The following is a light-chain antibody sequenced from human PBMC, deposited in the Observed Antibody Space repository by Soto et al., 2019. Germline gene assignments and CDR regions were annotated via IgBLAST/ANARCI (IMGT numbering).Light chain of an antibody. J-gene: IGKJ1*01. CDR1: QSVTANY. V-gene: IGKV3-20*01. Sequence: EIALTQSPGTLSLSPGERATLSCTASQSVTANYLAWYQQKPGQAPRLLIYAASIGATGIPDRFSGSGSGTDFTRTSSRLEPEDFAVYYCLQYGVPLWTFGQGTKVEIK. CDR2: AAS. CDR3: LQYGVPLWT.